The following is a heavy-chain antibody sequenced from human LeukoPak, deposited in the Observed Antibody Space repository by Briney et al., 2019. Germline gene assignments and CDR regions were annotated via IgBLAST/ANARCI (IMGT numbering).Heavy chain of an antibody. CDR3: AKEGPGGDY. CDR1: GGTVSSNSAT. CDR2: TYYRSKWYN. V-gene: IGHV6-1*01. J-gene: IGHJ3*01. Sequence: SQTLSLTCAVSGGTVSSNSATWNWLRQPPSIGLEWVGMTYYRSKWYNDYAVSLKSRITINPDTSKNQFSLQLSSVTPEDTAVYYCAKEGPGGDYWGQGTIVTVS. D-gene: IGHD2-21*01.